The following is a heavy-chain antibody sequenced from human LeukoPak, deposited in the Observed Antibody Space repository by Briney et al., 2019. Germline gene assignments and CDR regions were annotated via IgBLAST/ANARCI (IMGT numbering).Heavy chain of an antibody. CDR1: GFTLSNYG. CDR2: IWYDGSNK. J-gene: IGHJ5*02. V-gene: IGHV3-33*01. Sequence: GRSLRLSCAASGFTLSNYGMHAVRQGPGKGLEWVAVIWYDGSNKYYADSVKGRFTISRDNSKNTLYLQMNSLRAEDTAVYYCARDGWFDPWGQGTLVTVSS. CDR3: ARDGWFDP.